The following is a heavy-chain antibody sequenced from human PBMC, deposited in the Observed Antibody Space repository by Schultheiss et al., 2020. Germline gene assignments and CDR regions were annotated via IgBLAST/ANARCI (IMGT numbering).Heavy chain of an antibody. V-gene: IGHV3-11*01. J-gene: IGHJ4*02. CDR3: TAGITVPSDY. D-gene: IGHD3-3*01. Sequence: GGSLRLSCAASGFTFSDYYMSWIRQAPGKGLEWVSYISSSGSTIYYADSVKGRFTISRDNSKNTLYLQMNSLKTEDTAVYYCTAGITVPSDYWGQGTLVTVSS. CDR2: ISSSGSTI. CDR1: GFTFSDYY.